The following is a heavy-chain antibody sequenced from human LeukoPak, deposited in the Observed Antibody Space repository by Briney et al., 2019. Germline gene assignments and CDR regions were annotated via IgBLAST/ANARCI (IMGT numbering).Heavy chain of an antibody. J-gene: IGHJ4*02. CDR1: GFAFGSYA. D-gene: IGHD1-1*01. Sequence: PGGSLRLSCAASGFAFGSYAMHWVRQAPGKGLGWVSYISSSGTTIYYADSVKGRFTISRDNAKNSLYLQMNSLRAEDTAVYYCARELAYYFDYWGKGTLVTVSS. CDR3: ARELAYYFDY. V-gene: IGHV3-48*03. CDR2: ISSSGTTI.